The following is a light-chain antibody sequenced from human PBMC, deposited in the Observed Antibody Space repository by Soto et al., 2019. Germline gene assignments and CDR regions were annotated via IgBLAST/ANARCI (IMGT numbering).Light chain of an antibody. Sequence: AIQVTQSPSSLSASVGDRVTITCRSSQDIRCALAWYQQKPGKAPRLLIFDVSTLETEVPSRFSGGGSGTEFTLTISSLQPEDFGTYYCQQFNSYPITFGHGTRLEIK. V-gene: IGKV1-13*02. CDR2: DVS. CDR1: QDIRCA. J-gene: IGKJ5*01. CDR3: QQFNSYPIT.